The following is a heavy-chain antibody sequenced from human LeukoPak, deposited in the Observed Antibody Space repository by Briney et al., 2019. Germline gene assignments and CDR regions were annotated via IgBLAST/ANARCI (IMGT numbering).Heavy chain of an antibody. Sequence: GASVKVSCKATRCTFSSYAISWVRQAPGQGLEWMGRIIPIFGTANYAQKFQGRVTITTDASTSTAYMELSSLRSEDTAVYYCATCIAARPPYYYYMDVWGKGTTVTVSS. V-gene: IGHV1-69*05. J-gene: IGHJ6*03. D-gene: IGHD6-6*01. CDR3: ATCIAARPPYYYYMDV. CDR1: RCTFSSYA. CDR2: IIPIFGTA.